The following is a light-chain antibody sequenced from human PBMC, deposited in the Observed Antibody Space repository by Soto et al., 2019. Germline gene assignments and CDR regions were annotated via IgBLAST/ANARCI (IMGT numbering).Light chain of an antibody. V-gene: IGLV4-69*01. J-gene: IGLJ3*02. CDR1: SGYSTYA. Sequence: QSVLTQSPSASASLGASVKLTCTLSSGYSTYAIAWHQQQSEKGPRFLMKINYDGTHSKGDGFFDRFSGSSSGAERHLTISSLQSEDEADYYCQTLGTDIQVFGGGTKLTVL. CDR2: INYDGTH. CDR3: QTLGTDIQV.